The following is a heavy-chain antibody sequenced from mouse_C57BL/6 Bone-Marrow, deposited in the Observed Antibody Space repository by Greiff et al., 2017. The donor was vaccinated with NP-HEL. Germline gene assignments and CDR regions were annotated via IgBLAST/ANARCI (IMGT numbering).Heavy chain of an antibody. V-gene: IGHV1-5*01. CDR2: IYPGNSDT. Sequence: EVKLHESGTVLARPGASVKLSCKTSGYTFTSYWMHWVKQRPGQGLEWIGAIYPGNSDTSYNQKFKGKATLTAVTSASTAYMELSSLTTEDSAVYYCTGPNCYGSSYVTWYAYWGQGTLVTVSA. CDR1: GYTFTSYW. J-gene: IGHJ3*01. CDR3: TGPNCYGSSYVTWYAY. D-gene: IGHD1-1*01.